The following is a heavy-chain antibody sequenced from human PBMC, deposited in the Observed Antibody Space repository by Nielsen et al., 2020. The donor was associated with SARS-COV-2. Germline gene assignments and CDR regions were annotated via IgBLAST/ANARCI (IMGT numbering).Heavy chain of an antibody. J-gene: IGHJ4*02. D-gene: IGHD3-9*01. CDR1: GFTFSSYA. CDR2: ITSRSGYI. CDR3: AKDRRRYFDWTD. Sequence: GESLKISCAASGFTFSSYAMSWVRQAPGKGLEWVSSITSRSGYIYYADSVRGRFTVSRDNAKNSLYLQMNSLRAEDTAVYYCAKDRRRYFDWTDWGQGTLVTVSS. V-gene: IGHV3-21*01.